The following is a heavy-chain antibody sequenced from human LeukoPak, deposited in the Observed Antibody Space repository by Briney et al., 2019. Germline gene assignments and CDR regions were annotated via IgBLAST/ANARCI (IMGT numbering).Heavy chain of an antibody. CDR3: ASTWELLDY. CDR1: GFTFSSYE. J-gene: IGHJ4*02. D-gene: IGHD1-26*01. Sequence: GGSLRLSCAASGFTFSSYEMNWVRQAPGKGLEWVSHISSSGSTIYYADSVKGRFTISRDNAKNSLYLQMNSLRAEDTAVYYCASTWELLDYWGQGTLVTVSS. V-gene: IGHV3-48*03. CDR2: ISSSGSTI.